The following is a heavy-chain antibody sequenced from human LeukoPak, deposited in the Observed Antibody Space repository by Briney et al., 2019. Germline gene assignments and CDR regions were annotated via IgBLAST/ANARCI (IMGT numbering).Heavy chain of an antibody. CDR3: AGDRWDGYNSYCYYYGMDV. D-gene: IGHD5-24*01. CDR2: IYYSSST. CDR1: GGCISSYY. Sequence: PSETLSLTCTVSGGCISSYYWSWIPQPPGKGLEWIGYIYYSSSTNSNPSLKSRVTISVDTSNNQFSLKLSSVTAADTAVYYCAGDRWDGYNSYCYYYGMDVWGQGTTVTVSS. J-gene: IGHJ6*02. V-gene: IGHV4-59*01.